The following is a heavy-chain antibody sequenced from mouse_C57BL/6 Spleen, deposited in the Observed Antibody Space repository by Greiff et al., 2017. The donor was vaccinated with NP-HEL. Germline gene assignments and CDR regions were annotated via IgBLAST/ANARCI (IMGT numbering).Heavy chain of an antibody. CDR3: GRSGNSPWFDY. Sequence: EVKLVESGPELVKPGASVKISCKASGYSFTDYNMNWVKQSNGKSLEWIGVINPNYGTTSYNQKFKGKATLTVDQSSSTAFMQLTSLTSEDSAVYYCGRSGNSPWFDYWGQGTLVTVSA. V-gene: IGHV1-39*01. D-gene: IGHD2-1*01. J-gene: IGHJ3*01. CDR1: GYSFTDYN. CDR2: INPNYGTT.